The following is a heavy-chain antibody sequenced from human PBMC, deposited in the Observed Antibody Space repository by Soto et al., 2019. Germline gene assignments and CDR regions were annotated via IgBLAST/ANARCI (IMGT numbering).Heavy chain of an antibody. CDR3: ARSRTPSSSWYINWFDP. Sequence: ASVKVSCKPSGYTLSSYGINGLRQTPGEGLEWMGWISAYNGYTNYAQNLQGRVTMTTDTSTSTAYMELGSLRSDDTAVYYCARSRTPSSSWYINWFDPWGQGTLVTVSS. D-gene: IGHD6-13*01. CDR2: ISAYNGYT. V-gene: IGHV1-18*01. CDR1: GYTLSSYG. J-gene: IGHJ5*02.